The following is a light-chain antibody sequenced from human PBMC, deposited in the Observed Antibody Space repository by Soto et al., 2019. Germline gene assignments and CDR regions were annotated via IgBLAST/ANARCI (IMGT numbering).Light chain of an antibody. J-gene: IGLJ2*01. CDR2: EVS. V-gene: IGLV2-14*01. CDR1: SSDVGGYKY. Sequence: QSVLTQPASVSGSPGQSITISCTGTSSDVGGYKYVSWYQQHPGKAPKLMIYEVSNRPSGASNRFSGSKSGNTASLTISGLQAEDEADYYCCSYAGSFTFVFGGGTKVTVL. CDR3: CSYAGSFTFV.